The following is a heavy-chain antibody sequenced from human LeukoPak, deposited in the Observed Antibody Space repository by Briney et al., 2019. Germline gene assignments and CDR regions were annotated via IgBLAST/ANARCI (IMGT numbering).Heavy chain of an antibody. Sequence: GVSLRLSCAASGFTFDGYAMHWLRQAPGKGLEWVSVVTGDGGTTYYADSVKGRFTISRDNGKNSLHPQINSLRTEDTALYYCEKDMGNGWHLDYWGRGTLVTVSS. J-gene: IGHJ4*02. D-gene: IGHD1-26*01. V-gene: IGHV3-43*02. CDR1: GFTFDGYA. CDR3: EKDMGNGWHLDY. CDR2: VTGDGGTT.